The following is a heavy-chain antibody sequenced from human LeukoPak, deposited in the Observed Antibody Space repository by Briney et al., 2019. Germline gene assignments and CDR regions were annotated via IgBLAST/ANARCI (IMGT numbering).Heavy chain of an antibody. D-gene: IGHD2-21*01. CDR3: VRDHLWSFDI. Sequence: PGGSLRLSCAASGFTFSSYSMNWVRQAPGKGPEWVSYITSSGASKFYADSVKGRFTISRDDAKNSLYLQMNSLRAEDTALYYCVRDHLWSFDIWGQGTMVTLSS. V-gene: IGHV3-48*04. J-gene: IGHJ3*02. CDR2: ITSSGASK. CDR1: GFTFSSYS.